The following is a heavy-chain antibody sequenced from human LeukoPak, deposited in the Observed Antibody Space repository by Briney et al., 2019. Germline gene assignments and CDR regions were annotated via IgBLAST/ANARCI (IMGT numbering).Heavy chain of an antibody. V-gene: IGHV1-18*01. D-gene: IGHD2/OR15-2a*01. Sequence: ASVKVSCKASGYTFTSYGISWVRQAPGQGPEWMGWISAYNGNTNYAQKLQGRVTMTTDTSTSTAYMELRSLRSDDTAVYYCARSNSNYPVDYFDPWGQGTLVTVSS. CDR2: ISAYNGNT. J-gene: IGHJ5*02. CDR1: GYTFTSYG. CDR3: ARSNSNYPVDYFDP.